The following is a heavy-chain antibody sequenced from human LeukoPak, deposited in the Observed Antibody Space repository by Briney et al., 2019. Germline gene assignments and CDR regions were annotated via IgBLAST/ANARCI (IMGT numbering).Heavy chain of an antibody. V-gene: IGHV1-2*02. CDR1: GYTFTGYY. Sequence: SVKVSCKGSGYTFTGYYRHWVRQAAGQGLQCMGLINPNSGDTHYAQNFQGRVTMTRDTSISTAYLELSRLRSDDTAVYYCARDRTAYDILTAADYWGQGTLVSVSS. CDR3: ARDRTAYDILTAADY. CDR2: INPNSGDT. J-gene: IGHJ4*02. D-gene: IGHD3-9*01.